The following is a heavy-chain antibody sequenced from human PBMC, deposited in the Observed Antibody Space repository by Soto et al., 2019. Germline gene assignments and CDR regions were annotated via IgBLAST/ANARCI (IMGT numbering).Heavy chain of an antibody. Sequence: ASVKVSCKASGYTFTSYDIYWVRQATGQGLEWMGWMNPNTGNSGYAQKFQGRVTMTSDTSISTAHMELSSLRSEDTAVYYCARRAETNGWNGFGANKYYFDFWGQGTLVTVSS. D-gene: IGHD1-1*01. J-gene: IGHJ4*02. CDR1: GYTFTSYD. CDR2: MNPNTGNS. V-gene: IGHV1-8*01. CDR3: ARRAETNGWNGFGANKYYFDF.